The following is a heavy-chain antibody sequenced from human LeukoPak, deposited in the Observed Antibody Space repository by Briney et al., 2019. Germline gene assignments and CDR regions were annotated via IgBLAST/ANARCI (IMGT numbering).Heavy chain of an antibody. V-gene: IGHV4-4*07. CDR3: ARDSADIVLVPAAPRNAFDI. D-gene: IGHD2-2*01. CDR1: GGSISSYY. J-gene: IGHJ3*02. Sequence: SETLSLTCTVSGGSISSYYWSWIRQPAGKGLEWIGLIYTSGSTNYNPSLKSRVTMSVDTSKNQFSLKLSSVTAADTAVYYCARDSADIVLVPAAPRNAFDIRGQGTMVTVSS. CDR2: IYTSGST.